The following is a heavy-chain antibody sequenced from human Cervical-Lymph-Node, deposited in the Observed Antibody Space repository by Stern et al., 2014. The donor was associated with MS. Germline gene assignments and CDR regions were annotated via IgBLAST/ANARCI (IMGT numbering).Heavy chain of an antibody. D-gene: IGHD1-26*01. CDR1: GGTFSSYT. Sequence: QVQLVQSGAEVKKPGSSVKVSCKVSGGTFSSYTLNWVRQAPGQGLEGMGGIIPIFATTNYAQRFQGKVTITADGSTSTAYMEVTSLRSEDTAVYYCAREGIPGAGGTFDNWGQGTLVIVSS. CDR2: IIPIFATT. V-gene: IGHV1-69*01. CDR3: AREGIPGAGGTFDN. J-gene: IGHJ4*02.